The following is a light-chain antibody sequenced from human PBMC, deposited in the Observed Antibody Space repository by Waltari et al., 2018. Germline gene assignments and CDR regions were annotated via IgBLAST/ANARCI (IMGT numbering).Light chain of an antibody. CDR3: YSYAGSYTWV. CDR1: SSDVGNYDS. J-gene: IGLJ3*02. V-gene: IGLV2-11*01. Sequence: QSALTQPRSVSGSPGQSVTISCTGTSSDVGNYDSVSWYQQHPGKAPKPMIYDVTKRPPGVPDRFAGSKSGNTASLTISGLQAEDEADYYCYSYAGSYTWVFGGGTKLTVL. CDR2: DVT.